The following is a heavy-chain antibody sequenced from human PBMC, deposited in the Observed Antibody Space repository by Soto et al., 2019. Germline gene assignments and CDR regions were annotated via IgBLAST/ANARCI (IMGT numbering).Heavy chain of an antibody. J-gene: IGHJ3*02. CDR3: ARLGYCSSTSCYAPDAFDI. CDR2: IYYSGST. V-gene: IGHV4-59*01. D-gene: IGHD2-2*01. CDR1: GGSISSYY. Sequence: SETLSLTCTVSGGSISSYYWSWIRQPPGKGLEWIGYIYYSGSTNYNPSLKSRVTISVDTSKNQFSLKLSSVTAADTAVYFCARLGYCSSTSCYAPDAFDIWGQGTMVTGSS.